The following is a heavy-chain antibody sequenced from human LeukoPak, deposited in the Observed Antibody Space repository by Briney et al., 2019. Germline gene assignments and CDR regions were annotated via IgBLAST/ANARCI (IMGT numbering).Heavy chain of an antibody. CDR2: TYYRSKWYN. CDR3: ARDRQITIFGVVPHDAFDI. J-gene: IGHJ3*02. D-gene: IGHD3-3*01. V-gene: IGHV6-1*01. CDR1: GDSVSSNSAA. Sequence: SQTLSLTCAISGDSVSSNSAAWNWIRQSPSRGLEWLGRTYYRSKWYNDYAVSVKSRITINPDTSKNQFSLQLNSVTPEDTAVYYCARDRQITIFGVVPHDAFDIWGQGTMVTVSS.